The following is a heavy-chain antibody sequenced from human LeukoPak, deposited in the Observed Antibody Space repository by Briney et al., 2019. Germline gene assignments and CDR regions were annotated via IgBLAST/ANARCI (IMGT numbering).Heavy chain of an antibody. D-gene: IGHD5-18*01. CDR2: INHSGRT. CDR1: GGSFSGYY. V-gene: IGHV4-34*01. Sequence: SETLSLTYADYGGSFSGYYWSWIRQPPGKGLEWIGEINHSGRTNYNPSLKSRVTISVDTSKNQFSLKLSSVTAADTAVCYCARGRGYNAFDIWGQGTMVTVSS. J-gene: IGHJ3*02. CDR3: ARGRGYNAFDI.